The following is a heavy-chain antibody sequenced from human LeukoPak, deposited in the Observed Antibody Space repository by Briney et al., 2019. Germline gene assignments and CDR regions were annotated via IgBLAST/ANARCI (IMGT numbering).Heavy chain of an antibody. Sequence: SETLSLTCTVSGGSISSGGYYWSWLRQHPGKGLEWIVYICYSGSTYYNPSLNSRITISVDTSNTQLSLKMSLVTAANTAVYCCARLGAGYWFDPWGQGTLVTVSS. J-gene: IGHJ5*02. V-gene: IGHV4-31*03. CDR2: ICYSGST. D-gene: IGHD3-9*01. CDR3: ARLGAGYWFDP. CDR1: GGSISSGGYY.